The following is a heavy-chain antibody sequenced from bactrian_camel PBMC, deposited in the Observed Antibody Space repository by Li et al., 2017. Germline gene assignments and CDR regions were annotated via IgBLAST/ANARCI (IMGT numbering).Heavy chain of an antibody. CDR2: ISLGGGKI. D-gene: IGHD3*01. CDR3: GAGRARPAWYGGSGCDSRNEYTY. J-gene: IGHJ4*01. CDR1: GFRIGDYG. V-gene: IGHV3S40*01. Sequence: VQLVESGGGLVQPGGSLRLSCVASGFRIGDYGMSWVRQAPGKAFEWVAGISLGGGKIRYADSVKGRFTISRDKGNNTVYLQMNSLKPEDSGMYYCGAGRARPAWYGGSGCDSRNEYTYWGQGTQVTVS.